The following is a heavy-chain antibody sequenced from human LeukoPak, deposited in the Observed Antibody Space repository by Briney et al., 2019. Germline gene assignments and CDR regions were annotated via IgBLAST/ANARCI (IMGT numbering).Heavy chain of an antibody. J-gene: IGHJ6*02. D-gene: IGHD3-9*01. CDR3: ASLYGMPGESRGRLGYYYGMDV. V-gene: IGHV3-21*01. CDR1: GFTFSSYS. Sequence: GGALRLSCAASGFTFSSYSMNLVRQAPGKGLEWVSSISSSSSYIYYADSVKGRFTISRDNAKNSLYLQMNSLRAEDTAVYYCASLYGMPGESRGRLGYYYGMDVWGQGTTVTVSS. CDR2: ISSSSSYI.